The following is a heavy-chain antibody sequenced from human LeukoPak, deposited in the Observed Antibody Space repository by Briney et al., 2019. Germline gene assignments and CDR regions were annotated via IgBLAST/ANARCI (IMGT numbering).Heavy chain of an antibody. Sequence: GESLKISCKGSGYSFTSYWIGWVRQMPGKGLEWMGIIYPGDSDTRYSPSFQGQVTISADKSISTAYLQRSSLKASDTAMYYCARQGIAVAGTRVYYYYYMDVWGKGTTVTVSS. CDR3: ARQGIAVAGTRVYYYYYMDV. CDR2: IYPGDSDT. V-gene: IGHV5-51*01. D-gene: IGHD6-19*01. CDR1: GYSFTSYW. J-gene: IGHJ6*03.